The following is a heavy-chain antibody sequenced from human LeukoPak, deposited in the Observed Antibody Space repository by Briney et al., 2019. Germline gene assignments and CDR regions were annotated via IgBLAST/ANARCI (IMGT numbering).Heavy chain of an antibody. CDR3: ATGAPIVVVPAAIGVPDH. V-gene: IGHV1-18*01. CDR2: ISAYNGNT. CDR1: GYTFTSYG. D-gene: IGHD2-2*01. Sequence: GASVKVSCKASGYTFTSYGISWVRQAPGQGLEWMGWISAYNGNTNYAQKLQGRVTMTTDTSTSTAYMELRSLRSDDTAVYYCATGAPIVVVPAAIGVPDHWGQGTLVTVSS. J-gene: IGHJ5*02.